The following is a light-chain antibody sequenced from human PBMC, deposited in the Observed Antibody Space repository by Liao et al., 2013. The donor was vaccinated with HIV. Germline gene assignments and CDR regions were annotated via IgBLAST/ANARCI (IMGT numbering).Light chain of an antibody. CDR2: QDS. Sequence: SYELTQPPSVSVSPGQTASITCSGDKLGDEYACWYQQKPGQSPVLVIYQDSKRPSGIPERFSGSSSGNTATLTISGTQAMDEADYYCQSWDSSTVVFGGGTKLTLL. CDR3: QSWDSSTVV. V-gene: IGLV3-1*01. CDR1: KLGDEY. J-gene: IGLJ2*01.